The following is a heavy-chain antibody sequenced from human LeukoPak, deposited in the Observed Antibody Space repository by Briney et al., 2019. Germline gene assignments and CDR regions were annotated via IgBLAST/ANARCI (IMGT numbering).Heavy chain of an antibody. J-gene: IGHJ4*02. V-gene: IGHV3-9*03. CDR3: AKDRYSSSWFFDY. CDR2: ISWNSGSI. Sequence: GGSLRLSCAASGFTFDDYAMHWVRQAPGKGLEWVSGISWNSGSIGYADSVKGRFTISRDNAKNSLYLQMNSLRAEDMALYYCAKDRYSSSWFFDYWGQGTLVTVSS. CDR1: GFTFDDYA. D-gene: IGHD6-13*01.